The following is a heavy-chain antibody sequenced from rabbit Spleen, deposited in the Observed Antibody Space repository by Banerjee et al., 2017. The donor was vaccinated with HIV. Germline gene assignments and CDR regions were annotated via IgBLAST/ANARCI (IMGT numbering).Heavy chain of an antibody. D-gene: IGHD8-1*01. CDR3: ARDSGSSFSSYGMDL. V-gene: IGHV1S40*01. CDR2: IEGGSSAFS. Sequence: QSLEESGGDLVKPGASLTLTCTASGVSFSSNHYMSWVRQAPGKGLEWIACIEGGSSAFSYFASWAKGRFTISKTSSTTVTLQMTSLTAADTATYFCARDSGSSFSSYGMDLWGQGTLVTVS. CDR1: GVSFSSNHY. J-gene: IGHJ6*01.